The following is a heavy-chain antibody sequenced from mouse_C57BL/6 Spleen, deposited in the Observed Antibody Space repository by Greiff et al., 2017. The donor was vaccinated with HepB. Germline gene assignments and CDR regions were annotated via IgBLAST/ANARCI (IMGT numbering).Heavy chain of an antibody. CDR2: INPGSGGT. CDR3: ARWGSSGPYYTMDY. V-gene: IGHV1-54*01. D-gene: IGHD3-2*02. CDR1: GYAFTNYL. J-gene: IGHJ4*01. Sequence: VQVVESGAELVRPGTSVKVSCKASGYAFTNYLIEWIKQRPGQGLEWIGVINPGSGGTNYNEKFKGKATLTADKSSSTAYMQLSSLTSEDSAVYFCARWGSSGPYYTMDYWGQGTSVTVSS.